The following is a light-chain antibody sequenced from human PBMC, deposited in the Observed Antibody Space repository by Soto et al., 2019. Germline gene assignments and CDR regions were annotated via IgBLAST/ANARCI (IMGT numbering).Light chain of an antibody. V-gene: IGKV3-15*01. J-gene: IGKJ1*01. CDR2: GAS. Sequence: EIVMTQSPASLSVSPGERATLSCRASRSVSSNLAWYQQKPGQAPRLLIFGASTRATGIPARFSGSGSGTDFILSISSLQSEDFAVYYCQQYGSSPRTFGQGTKVEIK. CDR1: RSVSSN. CDR3: QQYGSSPRT.